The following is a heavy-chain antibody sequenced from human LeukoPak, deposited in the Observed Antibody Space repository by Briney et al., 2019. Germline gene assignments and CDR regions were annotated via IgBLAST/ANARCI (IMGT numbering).Heavy chain of an antibody. CDR1: GGAFSSYA. CDR2: IIPIFGTA. CDR3: ASCRGSSWYEFDY. D-gene: IGHD6-13*01. J-gene: IGHJ4*02. Sequence: SVKVSCKASGGAFSSYAISWVRQAPGQGLEWVGWIIPIFGTANYAQKFQGRVTITADKSTSTAYMELSSVRSEDTAVYYCASCRGSSWYEFDYWGQGTLVTVSS. V-gene: IGHV1-69*06.